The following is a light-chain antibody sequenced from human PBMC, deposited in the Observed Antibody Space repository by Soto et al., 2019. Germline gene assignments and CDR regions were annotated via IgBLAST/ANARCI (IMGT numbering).Light chain of an antibody. CDR1: QSVKSSY. V-gene: IGKV3-20*01. CDR2: GAS. J-gene: IGKJ4*01. CDR3: QQYGSSPLT. Sequence: EIVLTQSPGTLSLSPGERATLSCRASQSVKSSYLAWYQQKPGQPPWLLIYGASTRATGIPDRFIGSGSATDFTLTITRMEPEDFAVFYCQQYGSSPLTFGGGSKVEIK.